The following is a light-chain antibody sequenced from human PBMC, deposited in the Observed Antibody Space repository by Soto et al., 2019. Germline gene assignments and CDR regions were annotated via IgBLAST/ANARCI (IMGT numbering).Light chain of an antibody. CDR1: QGIRND. Sequence: IQMTQSPSTLSASVGDRVTITCRASQGIRNDLDWFQQKPGKAPKLLIYAASNLQSGVPARFSGSGSGTDFTLTISSLQPEDFATYYCLQKYFYPFTFGPGTKVDIK. J-gene: IGKJ3*01. CDR3: LQKYFYPFT. CDR2: AAS. V-gene: IGKV1-6*01.